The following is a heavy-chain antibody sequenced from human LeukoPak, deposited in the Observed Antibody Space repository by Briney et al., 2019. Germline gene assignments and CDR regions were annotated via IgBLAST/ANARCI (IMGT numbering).Heavy chain of an antibody. D-gene: IGHD6-13*01. CDR1: GGTFSSYA. CDR2: IIPIFGTA. J-gene: IGHJ6*02. CDR3: ARGEVAAAGIYYYYGMDV. V-gene: IGHV1-69*13. Sequence: PGASVNVSCKASGGTFSSYAISWVRQAPGQGLEWMGGIIPIFGTANYAQKFQGRVTITADESTSTAYMELSSLRSEDTAVYYCARGEVAAAGIYYYYGMDVWGQGTTVTVSS.